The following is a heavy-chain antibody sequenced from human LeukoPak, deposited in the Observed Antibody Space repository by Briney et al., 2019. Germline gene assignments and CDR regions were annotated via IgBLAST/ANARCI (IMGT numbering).Heavy chain of an antibody. CDR2: MSYSGST. Sequence: SETLSLTCTVSGGSISSYFWSWIRQPPGRGLEWIGYMSYSGSTNYSPSLKSRVTISIDTSKNQFSLKLSSVTAADTAVYYCARRGPNSGSYSHFDLWGRGTLVTVSS. D-gene: IGHD1-26*01. J-gene: IGHJ2*01. CDR3: ARRGPNSGSYSHFDL. V-gene: IGHV4-59*01. CDR1: GGSISSYF.